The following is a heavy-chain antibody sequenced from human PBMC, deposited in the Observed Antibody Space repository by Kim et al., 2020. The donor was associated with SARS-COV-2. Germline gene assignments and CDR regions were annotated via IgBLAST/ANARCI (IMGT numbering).Heavy chain of an antibody. CDR3: PKYARSMDD. Sequence: GGSLRLSCAASGFTFSNYAMSWVRQAPGKGLEWVSGFSISGRNTYYADSVKGRFTISRDNSKNTLYTQMNSPRAEETAIYYSPKYARSMDDRGQGTTGT. CDR1: GFTFSNYA. V-gene: IGHV3-23*01. CDR2: FSISGRNT. J-gene: IGHJ6*02.